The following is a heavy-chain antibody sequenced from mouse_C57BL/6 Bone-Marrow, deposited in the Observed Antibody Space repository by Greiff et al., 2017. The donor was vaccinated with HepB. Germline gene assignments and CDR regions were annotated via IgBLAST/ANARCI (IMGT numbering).Heavy chain of an antibody. V-gene: IGHV1-76*01. CDR2: IYPGSGNT. J-gene: IGHJ3*01. Sequence: QVQLQQSGAELVRPGASVKLSCKASGYTFTDYYINWVKQRPGQGLEWIARIYPGSGNTYYNEKFKGKATLTAEKSSSTAYMQLSSLTSEDSAVYFCASTTVVATRFAYWGQGTLVTVSA. D-gene: IGHD1-1*01. CDR1: GYTFTDYY. CDR3: ASTTVVATRFAY.